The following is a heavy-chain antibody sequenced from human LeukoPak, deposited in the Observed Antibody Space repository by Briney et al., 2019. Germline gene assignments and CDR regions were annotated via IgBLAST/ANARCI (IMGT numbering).Heavy chain of an antibody. J-gene: IGHJ4*02. CDR3: ASSSSSTSQTPERLDY. D-gene: IGHD2-2*01. CDR1: GGSISSYY. V-gene: IGHV4-59*08. Sequence: SETLSLTCTVSGGSISSYYWSWIRQPPGKGLEWIGYIYYSGSTNYNPSLKSRVTISVDTSKNQFSLKLSSVTAADTAVYYCASSSSSTSQTPERLDYWGQGTLVTVSS. CDR2: IYYSGST.